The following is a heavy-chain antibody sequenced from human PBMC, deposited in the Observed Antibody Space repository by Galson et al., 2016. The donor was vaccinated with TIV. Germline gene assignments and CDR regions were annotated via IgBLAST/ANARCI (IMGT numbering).Heavy chain of an antibody. Sequence: SLRLSCAASGFDFNALAMSWVRQVPGKGLQWVASISGSGGQTHYGDSVRGRFITSRDDSKNTVYLRMNNVRVDDTAVYYCAKSLFHTIDFGGLTVIFDHWGQGALVTVSS. CDR1: GFDFNALA. V-gene: IGHV3-23*01. CDR2: ISGSGGQT. J-gene: IGHJ4*02. CDR3: AKSLFHTIDFGGLTVIFDH. D-gene: IGHD3-16*02.